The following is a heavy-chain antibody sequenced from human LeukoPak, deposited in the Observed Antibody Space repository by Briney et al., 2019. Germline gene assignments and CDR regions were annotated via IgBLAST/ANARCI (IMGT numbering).Heavy chain of an antibody. CDR2: IKEDGSDK. V-gene: IGHV3-7*01. D-gene: IGHD1-20*01. J-gene: IGHJ4*02. CDR1: GFTFSNYW. Sequence: GGSLRLSCAASGFTFSNYWMNWVRQAPGKGLEWVANIKEDGSDKYYVDSVKGRFSISKDNAKNSLYLQMNSLRVEDTAVYYCVPLNWNPPGDFDRWGRGTLVTVSS. CDR3: VPLNWNPPGDFDR.